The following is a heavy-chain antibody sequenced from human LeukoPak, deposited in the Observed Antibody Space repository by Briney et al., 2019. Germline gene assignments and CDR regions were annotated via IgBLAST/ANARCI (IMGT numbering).Heavy chain of an antibody. CDR2: IRYDGSNK. CDR3: AKRYYGSGRHSFDY. Sequence: PGGSLRPSCAASGFTFSSYGMHWVRQAPGKGLEWVAFIRYDGSNKYYADSVKGRFTISRDNSKNTLYLQMNSLRAENTAVYYCAKRYYGSGRHSFDYWGQGTLVTVSS. V-gene: IGHV3-30*02. D-gene: IGHD3-10*01. J-gene: IGHJ4*02. CDR1: GFTFSSYG.